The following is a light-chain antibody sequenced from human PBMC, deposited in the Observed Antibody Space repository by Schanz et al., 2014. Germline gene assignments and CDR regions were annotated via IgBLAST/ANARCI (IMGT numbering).Light chain of an antibody. J-gene: IGLJ3*02. Sequence: QSALTQPASVSGSPGQSITISCTGTSRDVGSYNFVSWYQQHPGKAPKLMIYDVRNRPSGVSNRFSASKSGNTASLTISGLQAEDEADYYCCSYVAHHWLFGVGTKLTVL. V-gene: IGLV2-14*03. CDR2: DVR. CDR1: SRDVGSYNF. CDR3: CSYVAHHWL.